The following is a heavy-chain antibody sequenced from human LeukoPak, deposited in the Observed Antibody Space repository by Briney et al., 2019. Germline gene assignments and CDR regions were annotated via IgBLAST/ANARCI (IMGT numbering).Heavy chain of an antibody. Sequence: GGSLRLSCAASGFTFSSYGMHWVRQAPGKGLEWVAFIRYDGSNKYYADSVNGRFTISRDNSKNTLYLQINSLRAEDLAVCYCAKGWPAPSEYDDPHNYRGQGTLVTVSS. CDR1: GFTFSSYG. D-gene: IGHD3-3*01. V-gene: IGHV3-30*02. CDR3: AKGWPAPSEYDDPHNY. CDR2: IRYDGSNK. J-gene: IGHJ4*02.